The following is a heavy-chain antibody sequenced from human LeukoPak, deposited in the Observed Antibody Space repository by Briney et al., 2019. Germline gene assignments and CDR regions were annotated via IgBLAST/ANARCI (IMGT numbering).Heavy chain of an antibody. D-gene: IGHD3-16*01. CDR1: GFTFSSYG. CDR2: ISRSGATI. V-gene: IGHV3-48*03. J-gene: IGHJ4*02. Sequence: PGGSLRLSCAASGFTFSSYGMNWVRQAPGKGPEWISYISRSGATIYYADSVKGRFTISRDNSNNTLYLQMDSLRPEDTAVYYCARDRSLLRGDLDYWGQGSLVTVSS. CDR3: ARDRSLLRGDLDY.